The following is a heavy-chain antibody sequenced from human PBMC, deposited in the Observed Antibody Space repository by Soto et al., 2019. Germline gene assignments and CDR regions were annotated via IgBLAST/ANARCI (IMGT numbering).Heavy chain of an antibody. CDR2: INPNSGGT. CDR1: GYTFTGYY. V-gene: IGHV1-2*04. Sequence: ASVKVSCKASGYTFTGYYMHWVRQAPGQGLEWMGWINPNSGGTNYAQKFQGWVTMTRDTSISTAYMELSRLRSDDTAVYYCARSATVDTAMGYVPFDYWGQGTLVTVPS. CDR3: ARSATVDTAMGYVPFDY. J-gene: IGHJ4*02. D-gene: IGHD5-18*01.